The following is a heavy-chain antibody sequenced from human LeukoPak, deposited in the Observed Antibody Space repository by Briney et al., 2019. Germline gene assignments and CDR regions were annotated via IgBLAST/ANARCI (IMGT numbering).Heavy chain of an antibody. CDR2: ISGSGSGGST. D-gene: IGHD3-10*01. V-gene: IGHV3-23*01. J-gene: IGHJ4*02. CDR3: AKDYYYGSGSYYNGLEVFFDY. Sequence: GGSLRLSCAASGFTFSNYGMSWVRQAPGKGLERVSAISGSGSGGSTYYADSVKGRFTISRDNSKNTLYLQMNSLRAEDTAVYYCAKDYYYGSGSYYNGLEVFFDYWGQGTLVTVSS. CDR1: GFTFSNYG.